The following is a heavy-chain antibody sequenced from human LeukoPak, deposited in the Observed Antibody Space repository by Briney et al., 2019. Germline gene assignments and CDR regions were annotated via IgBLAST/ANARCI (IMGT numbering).Heavy chain of an antibody. J-gene: IGHJ4*02. Sequence: ASVKVSCKASGYTFTSYDINWVRQAPGQGLEWMGWISVYNGNTKYAQKLQGRVTMTTDIATSTAYMELMSLRSDDTAVYYCAREYDIVVVVAATPNYFDYWGQGTLVTVSS. V-gene: IGHV1-18*01. D-gene: IGHD2-15*01. CDR3: AREYDIVVVVAATPNYFDY. CDR1: GYTFTSYD. CDR2: ISVYNGNT.